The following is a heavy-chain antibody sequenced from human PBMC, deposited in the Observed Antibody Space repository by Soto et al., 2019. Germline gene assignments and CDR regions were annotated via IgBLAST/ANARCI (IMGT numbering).Heavy chain of an antibody. CDR1: GFTFSSYS. CDR2: ISSSSSYI. V-gene: IGHV3-21*01. Sequence: PGGSLRLSCAASGFTFSSYSMNWVRQAPGKGLEWVSSISSSSSYIYYADSVKGRFTISRDNAKNSLYLQMNSLRAEDTAVYYCERLTIAVDPDDDFDIWGQGTMVTVSS. CDR3: ERLTIAVDPDDDFDI. D-gene: IGHD6-19*01. J-gene: IGHJ3*02.